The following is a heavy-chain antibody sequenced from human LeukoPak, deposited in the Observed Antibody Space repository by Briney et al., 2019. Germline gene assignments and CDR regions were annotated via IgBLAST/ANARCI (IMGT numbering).Heavy chain of an antibody. CDR2: IRSKAYGGTT. J-gene: IGHJ4*02. CDR1: GFTFGDYA. Sequence: GGSLRLSCTASGFTFGDYAMSWVRQAPGKGLEWVGFIRSKAYGGTTEYAASVKGRFTISRDDSKSIAYLQMNSLKTEDTAVYYCTRTGENYYDSSGYYPDYWGQGTLVTVSS. V-gene: IGHV3-49*04. D-gene: IGHD3-22*01. CDR3: TRTGENYYDSSGYYPDY.